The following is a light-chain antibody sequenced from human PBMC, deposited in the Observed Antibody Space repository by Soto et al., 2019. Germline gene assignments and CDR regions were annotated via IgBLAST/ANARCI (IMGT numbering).Light chain of an antibody. CDR2: GAS. CDR1: QSVNSNY. J-gene: IGKJ3*01. V-gene: IGKV3-20*01. CDR3: QQYGSSFT. Sequence: EIVLTQSPGTLSLSPGERATLSCRASQSVNSNYLAWYQQKAGQAPRLLIYGASSRATGIPDRFSGSGSGTAFTLTISRLEPEDFAVYYCQQYGSSFTFGPGTKVDIK.